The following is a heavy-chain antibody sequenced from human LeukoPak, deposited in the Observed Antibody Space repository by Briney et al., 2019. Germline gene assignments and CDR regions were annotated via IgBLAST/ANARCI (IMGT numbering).Heavy chain of an antibody. V-gene: IGHV3-23*01. CDR3: AKVGKQWLVQETYYFDY. Sequence: GGSLRLSCAASGFTFSSYAMSWVRQAPGKGVEWVSAISGSGGSTYYADSVKGRFTISRDNSKNTLYLQMNSLRAEDTAVYYCAKVGKQWLVQETYYFDYWGQGTLVTVSS. CDR1: GFTFSSYA. J-gene: IGHJ4*02. CDR2: ISGSGGST. D-gene: IGHD6-19*01.